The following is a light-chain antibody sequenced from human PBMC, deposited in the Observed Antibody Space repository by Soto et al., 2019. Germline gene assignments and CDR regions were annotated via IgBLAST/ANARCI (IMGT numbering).Light chain of an antibody. J-gene: IGLJ2*01. CDR2: DVS. V-gene: IGLV2-14*01. CDR1: SSDVGSNNY. Sequence: QSALTQPASVSGSPGQSITISCTGTSSDVGSNNYVSWYQQHPGRAPKLMIFDVSYRPSGVSNRFSGSKSGNTASLTISGLQTEDEADYYCSSYSNTVVVFGGGIKHTVL. CDR3: SSYSNTVVV.